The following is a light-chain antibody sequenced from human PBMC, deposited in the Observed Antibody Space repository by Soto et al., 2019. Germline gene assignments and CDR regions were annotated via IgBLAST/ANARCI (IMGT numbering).Light chain of an antibody. Sequence: DIQMTQSPSTLSASVGDRVTITCRASQNIATWLAWYQQKPGKVPKLLIYEASTLESGVPSRFSGSGSGAECTLAIRSLQPDDFATYYCQHWSFGPGTKVDIK. V-gene: IGKV1-5*01. CDR2: EAS. CDR1: QNIATW. J-gene: IGKJ3*01. CDR3: QHWS.